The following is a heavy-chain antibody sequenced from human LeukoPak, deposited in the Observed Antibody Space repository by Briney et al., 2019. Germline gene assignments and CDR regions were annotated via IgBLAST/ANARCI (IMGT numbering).Heavy chain of an antibody. CDR3: ARNSHGYSSGWLQFNFDY. D-gene: IGHD6-19*01. V-gene: IGHV1-18*01. CDR1: GYTFTSYR. Sequence: GASVKVSCKASGYTFTSYRITWVRQAPGQGLEWMGWINAYNGNTNYAQKLQGRVTMTTDTSTSTAYMELRSLRSDDTALYYCARNSHGYSSGWLQFNFDYWGQGTLVTVSS. CDR2: INAYNGNT. J-gene: IGHJ4*02.